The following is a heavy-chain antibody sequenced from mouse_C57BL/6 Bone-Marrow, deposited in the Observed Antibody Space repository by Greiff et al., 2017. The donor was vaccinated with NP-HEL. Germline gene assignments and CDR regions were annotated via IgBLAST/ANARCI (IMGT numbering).Heavy chain of an antibody. D-gene: IGHD4-1*01. CDR2: ISDGGSYT. V-gene: IGHV5-4*01. J-gene: IGHJ3*01. Sequence: EVKLMESGGGLVKPGGSLKLSCAASGFTFSSYSMSWVRQTPEKRLEWVATISDGGSYTYYPDNVKGRFTISRDDAKNNLYLQMSPLKSEDTAMYYCARDVSGTAYRGQGTLVTVSA. CDR3: ARDVSGTAY. CDR1: GFTFSSYS.